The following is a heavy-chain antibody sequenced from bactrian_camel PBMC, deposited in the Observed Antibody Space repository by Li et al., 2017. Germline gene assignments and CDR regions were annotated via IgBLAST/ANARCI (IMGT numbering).Heavy chain of an antibody. D-gene: IGHD3*01. V-gene: IGHV3S53*01. CDR1: GNTNRRAC. CDR3: AARAPWRGCLPTIRVADFGY. J-gene: IGHJ6*01. Sequence: HVQLVESGGGSVQAGGSLRLSCEVSGNTNRRACLGWFRQAPGKEREGVGHIDSDGTTDYVDSVKGRFTISLDNAKNTVYLQMKSLNTEDTAMYYCAARAPWRGCLPTIRVADFGYWGQGTQVTVS. CDR2: IDSDGTT.